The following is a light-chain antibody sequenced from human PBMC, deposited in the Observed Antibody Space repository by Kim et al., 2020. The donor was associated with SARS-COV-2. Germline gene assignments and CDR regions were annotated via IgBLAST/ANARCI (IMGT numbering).Light chain of an antibody. J-gene: IGKJ4*01. CDR3: QQYGNWPLT. Sequence: SVSPGERATVSCRASRTIAANLAWYQQRPGQPPRLLIYDASSRATGIPARFSGSGSGTEFTLTVSSLQSEDFTTYYCQQYGNWPLTFGGGTKVEI. CDR2: DAS. V-gene: IGKV3-15*01. CDR1: RTIAAN.